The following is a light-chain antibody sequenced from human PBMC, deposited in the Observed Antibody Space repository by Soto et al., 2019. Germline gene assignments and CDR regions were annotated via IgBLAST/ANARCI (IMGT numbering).Light chain of an antibody. CDR2: EVS. J-gene: IGLJ3*02. Sequence: QSVLTQPASVSGSPGQSITISCTGTSSDVGGYNYVSWFQQHPGKAPKLKIYEVSNRPSGVSNRFSGSKSGNTASLTISELRAEDEADYYCTSFTTISTWVFGGGTKVTVL. V-gene: IGLV2-14*01. CDR1: SSDVGGYNY. CDR3: TSFTTISTWV.